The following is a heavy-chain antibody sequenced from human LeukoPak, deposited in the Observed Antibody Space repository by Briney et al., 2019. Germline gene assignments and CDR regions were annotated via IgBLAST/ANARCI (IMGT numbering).Heavy chain of an antibody. CDR3: ARGSFFAAFDI. Sequence: PGGSLRLSCAASGFTFSHAWMSWVRQAPGKGLEWVSSISSSSSYIYYADSVKGRFTISRDNAKNSLYLQMNSLRAEDTAVYYCARGSFFAAFDIWGQGTMVTVSS. CDR2: ISSSSSYI. V-gene: IGHV3-21*01. CDR1: GFTFSHAW. J-gene: IGHJ3*02. D-gene: IGHD2-15*01.